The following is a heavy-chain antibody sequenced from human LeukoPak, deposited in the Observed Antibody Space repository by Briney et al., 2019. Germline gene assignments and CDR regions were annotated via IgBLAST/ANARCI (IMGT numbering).Heavy chain of an antibody. Sequence: GASLQISCEGSGSIFTSYWIGWVRPLPGKGLEWMGISYPGDSDTRYSPAFQGQVTISADTAISTAYLQWSSLKASDTAMYYCARYDLYSGSYWFDPWGQGTLVTVSS. V-gene: IGHV5-51*01. CDR3: ARYDLYSGSYWFDP. D-gene: IGHD1-26*01. J-gene: IGHJ5*02. CDR1: GSIFTSYW. CDR2: SYPGDSDT.